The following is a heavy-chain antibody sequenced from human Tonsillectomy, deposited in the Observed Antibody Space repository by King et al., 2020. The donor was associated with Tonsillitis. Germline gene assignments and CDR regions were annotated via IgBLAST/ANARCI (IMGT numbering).Heavy chain of an antibody. D-gene: IGHD3-22*01. CDR1: GFTFSSYE. V-gene: IGHV3-48*03. CDR2: ISSSGSTI. CDR3: AREGIDYYDSSGYYRVDAFDI. J-gene: IGHJ3*02. Sequence: VQLVESGGGLVQPGGSLRLSCAAAGFTFSSYEMNWVRQAPGKGLEWGSYISSSGSTIYYADSVKGRFTISRENAKNSLYLQMNSLRAEDTAVYYCAREGIDYYDSSGYYRVDAFDIWGQGTMVTVSS.